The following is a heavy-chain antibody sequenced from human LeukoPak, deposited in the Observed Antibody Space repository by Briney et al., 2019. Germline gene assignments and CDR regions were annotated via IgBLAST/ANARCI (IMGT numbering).Heavy chain of an antibody. J-gene: IGHJ6*03. D-gene: IGHD5-18*01. Sequence: PSETLSLTCTVSGASITDYYWSWIRQPPAKGLEWIGYIYYSGSPNYNPSLKSRVTFSLDTSQNQFSLKLTSVTAADTAVYYCARGYSYGPYYYYYMDVWGKGTTVTVSS. CDR3: ARGYSYGPYYYYYMDV. CDR1: GASITDYY. V-gene: IGHV4-59*01. CDR2: IYYSGSP.